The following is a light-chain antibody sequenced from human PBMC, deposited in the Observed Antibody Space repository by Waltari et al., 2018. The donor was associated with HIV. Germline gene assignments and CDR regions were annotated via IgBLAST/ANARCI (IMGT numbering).Light chain of an antibody. Sequence: SYELTQPPSVSVSPGQTARITCSGDALPKKYAYWYQHKSGQAAVLVIYEDSRRPSGIPEKFSGSSSGTMATLTISGAQVEDEADYYCYSTDSSANRRSVFGGGTKLTVL. CDR1: ALPKKY. V-gene: IGLV3-10*01. CDR3: YSTDSSANRRSV. CDR2: EDS. J-gene: IGLJ2*01.